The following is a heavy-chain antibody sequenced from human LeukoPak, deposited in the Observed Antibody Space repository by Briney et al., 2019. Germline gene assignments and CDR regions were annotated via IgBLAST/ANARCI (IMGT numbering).Heavy chain of an antibody. CDR2: MNPNSGDT. J-gene: IGHJ4*02. CDR3: ARGGFGSGSYSDY. CDR1: GYTFTSYD. Sequence: GASVKVSCKASGYTFTSYDINWVRQATGQGLEWMGWMNPNSGDTGYVQKSQGRVTMTRDTSISTAYMELSSLTSEDAAVYYCARGGFGSGSYSDYWGQGTLVTVSS. V-gene: IGHV1-8*01. D-gene: IGHD3-10*01.